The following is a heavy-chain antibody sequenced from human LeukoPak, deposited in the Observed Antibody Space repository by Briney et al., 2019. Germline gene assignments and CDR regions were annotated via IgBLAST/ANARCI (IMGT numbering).Heavy chain of an antibody. CDR1: AGSISSSSYS. Sequence: PSETLSLTCTVSAGSISSSSYSWGWIRQPPGKGLEWIGSIYYSGSTYYNPSLKSRVTISVDTSKNQFSLKLSSVTAADTAVYYCARGLDRNPTRSPRYYFDYWGQGTLVTVSS. D-gene: IGHD3-9*01. J-gene: IGHJ4*02. V-gene: IGHV4-39*01. CDR3: ARGLDRNPTRSPRYYFDY. CDR2: IYYSGST.